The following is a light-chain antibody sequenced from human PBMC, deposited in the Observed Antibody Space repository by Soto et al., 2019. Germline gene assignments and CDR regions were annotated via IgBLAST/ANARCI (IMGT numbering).Light chain of an antibody. CDR2: GNS. CDR1: SSNIGANYD. V-gene: IGLV1-40*01. J-gene: IGLJ1*01. CDR3: QSYDSSLSGYV. Sequence: QSALTQPPSVSGAPGQGVTISCTGGSSNIGANYDVHLYQQLPGTAPKLLIYGNSNRPSGVPDRFSGSKSGTSASLAITGLQAEDEADYYCQSYDSSLSGYVFGTGTKLTVL.